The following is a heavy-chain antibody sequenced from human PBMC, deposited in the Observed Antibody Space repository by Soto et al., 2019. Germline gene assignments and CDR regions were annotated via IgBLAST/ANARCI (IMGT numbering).Heavy chain of an antibody. CDR3: AKDLGFGDLGDGMDV. CDR2: ISYDGSNK. V-gene: IGHV3-30*18. D-gene: IGHD3-10*01. J-gene: IGHJ6*02. Sequence: GGSLRLSCAASGFTFSDYGMHWVRQAPGKGLEWVAVISYDGSNKYDVDSVKGRFTISRDNSKNTLYLQMNSLRAEDTAVYYCAKDLGFGDLGDGMDVWGQGTTVTVS. CDR1: GFTFSDYG.